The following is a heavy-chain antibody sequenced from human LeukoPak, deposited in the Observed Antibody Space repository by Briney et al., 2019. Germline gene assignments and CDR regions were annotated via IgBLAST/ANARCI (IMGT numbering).Heavy chain of an antibody. CDR2: ISGSGGST. J-gene: IGHJ4*02. CDR3: AKLAHIVVVPAAIRFDY. Sequence: GGYLRLSCAASGFTFSSYAMSWVRQAPGKGLEWVSAISGSGGSTYYADSVKGRFTISRDNSENTLYLQMNSLRAEDTAVYYCAKLAHIVVVPAAIRFDYWGQGTLVTVSS. D-gene: IGHD2-2*01. CDR1: GFTFSSYA. V-gene: IGHV3-23*01.